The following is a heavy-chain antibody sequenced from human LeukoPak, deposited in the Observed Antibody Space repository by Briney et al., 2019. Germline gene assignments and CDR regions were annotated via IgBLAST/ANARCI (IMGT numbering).Heavy chain of an antibody. D-gene: IGHD3-22*01. CDR3: ARSYDSSGNFDY. V-gene: IGHV3-30-3*01. J-gene: IGHJ4*02. Sequence: GGSLRLSCAASGFTFSSYAMHWVRQAPGKGLEWVAVISYDGSNKYYADSVKGRFTISRVNSKNTLYLQMNSLRAEDTAVYYCARSYDSSGNFDYWGQGTLVTVSS. CDR2: ISYDGSNK. CDR1: GFTFSSYA.